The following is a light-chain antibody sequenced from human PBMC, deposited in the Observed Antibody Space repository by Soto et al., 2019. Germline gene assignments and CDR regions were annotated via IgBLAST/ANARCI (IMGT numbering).Light chain of an antibody. CDR1: QSISSF. CDR3: QQFSSYPLT. CDR2: GAS. Sequence: IVLTQSPGTLSLSPGERATLSCRASQSISSFLAWYQQKPGQAPRLLIYGASNRATGIPARFSGGGSGTDFTLTIGRLEPEDFAVYYCQQFSSYPLTFGGGTKVDI. V-gene: IGKV3-20*01. J-gene: IGKJ4*01.